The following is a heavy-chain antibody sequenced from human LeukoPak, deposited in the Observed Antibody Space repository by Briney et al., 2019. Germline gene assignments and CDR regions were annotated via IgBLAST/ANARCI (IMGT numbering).Heavy chain of an antibody. D-gene: IGHD3-22*01. CDR1: GGSISSYY. V-gene: IGHV4-59*12. CDR3: ARDAYDSSGYSFDY. CDR2: IYYSGST. Sequence: SETLSLTCTVPGGSISSYYWSWIRQPPGEGLGWVGYIYYSGSTNYNPSLKSRVTISVDKSKNQFSLKLSSVTAADTAVYYCARDAYDSSGYSFDYWGQGTLVTVSS. J-gene: IGHJ4*02.